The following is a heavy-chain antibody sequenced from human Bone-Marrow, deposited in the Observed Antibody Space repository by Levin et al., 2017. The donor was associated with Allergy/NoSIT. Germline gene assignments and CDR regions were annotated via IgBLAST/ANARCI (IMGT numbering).Heavy chain of an antibody. Sequence: TGGSLRLSCEVSGITFSTYAMTWVRQAPGKGLEWVSTISSDGGTAYYADSVKGRFTISRDNSRNTLYVPLTSLGADDTAVSYCSGHSTHFDSSGYVYDDYWGQGTLVTVSS. CDR3: SGHSTHFDSSGYVYDDY. V-gene: IGHV3-23*01. CDR2: ISSDGGTA. D-gene: IGHD5/OR15-5a*01. J-gene: IGHJ4*02. CDR1: GITFSTYA.